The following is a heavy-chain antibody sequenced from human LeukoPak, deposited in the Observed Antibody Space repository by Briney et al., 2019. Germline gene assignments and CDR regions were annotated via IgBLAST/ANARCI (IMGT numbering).Heavy chain of an antibody. CDR2: ISSIRSTI. V-gene: IGHV3-48*03. J-gene: IGHJ4*02. Sequence: GGSLRLSCAASGFTFSSYEMNWVRQAPGKGLEWVSYISSIRSTIYYADSVKGRFTISRDNAKNSLYLQMNSLRAEDTAVYYCARVYDYGDYAPFDYWGQGTLVTVSS. CDR1: GFTFSSYE. CDR3: ARVYDYGDYAPFDY. D-gene: IGHD4-17*01.